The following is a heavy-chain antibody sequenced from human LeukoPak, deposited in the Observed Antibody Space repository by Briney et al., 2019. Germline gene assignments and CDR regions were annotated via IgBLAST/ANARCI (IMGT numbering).Heavy chain of an antibody. CDR2: VYHSGST. Sequence: SETLSLTCAVSGGSISSTNWWSWVRQPPGKGLEWIGEVYHSGSTNYNPSLKSRVTISVDASKNQFSLKLSSVTAADTAVYYCARHGSVTMVGPVDYWGQGTLVTVSS. CDR1: GGSISSTNW. CDR3: ARHGSVTMVGPVDY. V-gene: IGHV4-4*02. D-gene: IGHD4/OR15-4a*01. J-gene: IGHJ4*02.